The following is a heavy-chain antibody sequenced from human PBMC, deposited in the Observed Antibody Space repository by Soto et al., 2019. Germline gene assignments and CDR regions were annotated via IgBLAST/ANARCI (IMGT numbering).Heavy chain of an antibody. D-gene: IGHD3-22*01. CDR2: ISYDGSNK. Sequence: LSLTCAASGFTFSSYAMHWVRQAPGKGLEWVAVISYDGSNKYYADSVKGRFTISKDNSKNTLYLQMNSLRAEDTAVYYCARGGRYYDSSGYLDYWGQGTLVTVSS. CDR3: ARGGRYYDSSGYLDY. J-gene: IGHJ4*02. CDR1: GFTFSSYA. V-gene: IGHV3-30-3*01.